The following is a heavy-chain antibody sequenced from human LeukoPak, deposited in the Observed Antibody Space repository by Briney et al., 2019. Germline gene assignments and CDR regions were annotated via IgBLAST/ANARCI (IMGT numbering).Heavy chain of an antibody. V-gene: IGHV3-21*04. Sequence: PGGSLRLSCAASGFSFSSYTMNWVREAPGKGLDWVSSVSSSGYTNYADSVKGRFTISRDNAKNSLYLQMNSLRAEDTAVYYCARVRSSSWYQDAFDIWGQGTMVTVSS. D-gene: IGHD6-13*01. CDR1: GFSFSSYT. CDR3: ARVRSSSWYQDAFDI. J-gene: IGHJ3*02. CDR2: VSSSGYT.